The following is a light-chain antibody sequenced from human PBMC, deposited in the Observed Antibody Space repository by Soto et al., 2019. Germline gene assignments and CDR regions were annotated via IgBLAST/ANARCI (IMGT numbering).Light chain of an antibody. CDR2: DAS. J-gene: IGKJ4*01. V-gene: IGKV3-11*01. CDR3: QQRSNWPP. Sequence: EIVLTQSPATLSLSPGERATLSCRASQSVSSYLAWYQQKPGQAPRLLIYDASNRATGIPARFSGSGSGTDFTLTISSLEPEDFAVYYCQQRSNWPPFGGGNKVEIK. CDR1: QSVSSY.